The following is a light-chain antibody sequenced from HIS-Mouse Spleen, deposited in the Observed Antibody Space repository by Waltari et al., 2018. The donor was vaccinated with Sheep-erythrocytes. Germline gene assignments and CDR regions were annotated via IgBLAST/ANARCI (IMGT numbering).Light chain of an antibody. CDR1: SSNIGSNY. J-gene: IGLJ2*01. CDR3: AAWDDSLSDVV. CDR2: RNN. Sequence: QSVLTQPPSASGTPGQRVTISCSGSSSNIGSNYVYWYQQHPGTAPKLLIHRNNQRPPWVPDRCSVSKSGTSASLAISGLRSEDEADYYCAAWDDSLSDVVFGGGTKLTVL. V-gene: IGLV1-47*01.